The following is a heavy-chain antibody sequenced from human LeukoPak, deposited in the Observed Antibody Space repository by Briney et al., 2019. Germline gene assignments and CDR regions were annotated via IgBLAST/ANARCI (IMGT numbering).Heavy chain of an antibody. CDR2: IKSKTDGGTT. CDR1: GFTFSNAW. CDR3: TNILTGYHNYFDN. Sequence: GGSLRLSCAASGFTFSNAWMSWVRQAPGKGLEWVGHIKSKTDGGTTGYAAPVEGRFTISRDDSKNTLYLQMNSLKTEDTAIYYCTNILTGYHNYFDNWGQGTLVTVSS. D-gene: IGHD3-9*01. J-gene: IGHJ4*02. V-gene: IGHV3-15*05.